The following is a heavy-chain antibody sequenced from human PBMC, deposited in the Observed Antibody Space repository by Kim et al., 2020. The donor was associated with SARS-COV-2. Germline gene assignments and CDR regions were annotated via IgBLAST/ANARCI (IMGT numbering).Heavy chain of an antibody. CDR1: GFALSGSA. CDR3: ARLFVAGRDN. V-gene: IGHV3-73*01. D-gene: IGHD6-19*01. J-gene: IGHJ4*02. Sequence: GSLRLSCAASGFALSGSAIHWVRQASGKGLEWVGRTKSKVNNYAATYAASVEGRFTVSRDESKNTAFLFMNSLKSEDTAVYYCARLFVAGRDNWGQGTLVTVSP. CDR2: TKSKVNNYAA.